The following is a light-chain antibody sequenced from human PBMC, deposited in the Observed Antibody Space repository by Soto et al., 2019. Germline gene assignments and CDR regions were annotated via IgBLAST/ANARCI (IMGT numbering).Light chain of an antibody. V-gene: IGLV2-14*01. J-gene: IGLJ2*01. Sequence: QSALTQPASVSGSPGQSITISCTGTSSDVGGYDYVSWYQQHPGKVPKLMIYDVSSRPSGVSNRFSGSKSGNTASLTISGLQAEDKADYYCSSYASSSTLVFGGGTKVTVL. CDR2: DVS. CDR3: SSYASSSTLV. CDR1: SSDVGGYDY.